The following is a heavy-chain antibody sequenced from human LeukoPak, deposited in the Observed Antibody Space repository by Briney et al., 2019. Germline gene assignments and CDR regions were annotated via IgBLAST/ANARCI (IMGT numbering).Heavy chain of an antibody. CDR2: ICGSGGST. V-gene: IGHV3-23*01. J-gene: IGHJ4*02. D-gene: IGHD2-15*01. CDR1: GFTFTGYG. Sequence: GGTLRLSCAASGFTFTGYGMSWVRQAPGKGLKWVSAICGSGGSTYYADSVKGRITISRDNSKNTLYLQMNSLSAEDTAVYYCAKGVGYCSGGSCQQFDYWGQGTLVTVSS. CDR3: AKGVGYCSGGSCQQFDY.